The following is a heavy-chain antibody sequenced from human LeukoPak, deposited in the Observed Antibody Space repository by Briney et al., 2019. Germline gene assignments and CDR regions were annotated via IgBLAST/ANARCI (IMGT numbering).Heavy chain of an antibody. CDR2: IRGDASST. V-gene: IGHV3-23*01. CDR3: AAHRYSGIYPYYFDY. D-gene: IGHD1-26*01. Sequence: GGSLRLSCAASGFTFTNYAMSWVRQAPGRGLEWVSVIRGDASSTYYADSMQGRFTISRDNSKNTLYLQMNSLRVADTALYYCAAHRYSGIYPYYFDYWGQGALVTVSS. J-gene: IGHJ4*02. CDR1: GFTFTNYA.